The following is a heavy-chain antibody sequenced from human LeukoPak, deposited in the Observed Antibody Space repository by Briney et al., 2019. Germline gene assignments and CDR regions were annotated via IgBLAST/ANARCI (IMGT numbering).Heavy chain of an antibody. CDR2: IYYSGST. Sequence: SQTLSLTCTVSGGSISSGSYYWSWIRQPPGKGLEWIGYIYYSGSTNYNPSLKSRVTISVDTSKNQFSLKLSSVTAADTAVYYCARATTVVTNFDYWGQGTLVTVSS. V-gene: IGHV4-61*01. D-gene: IGHD4-23*01. J-gene: IGHJ4*02. CDR1: GGSISSGSYY. CDR3: ARATTVVTNFDY.